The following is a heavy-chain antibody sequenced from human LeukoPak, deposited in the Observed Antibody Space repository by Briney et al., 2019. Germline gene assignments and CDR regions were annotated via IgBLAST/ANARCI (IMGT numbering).Heavy chain of an antibody. Sequence: ASVKVSCKASGGTFSSYAISWVRQAPGQGLEWMGWISAYNGNTNYAQKLQGRVTMTTDTSTSTAYMELRSLRSDDPAMYYCARDHLGATNYFGISGHGTLVTASS. D-gene: IGHD1-26*01. CDR3: ARDHLGATNYFGI. CDR2: ISAYNGNT. V-gene: IGHV1-18*01. J-gene: IGHJ4*01. CDR1: GGTFSSYA.